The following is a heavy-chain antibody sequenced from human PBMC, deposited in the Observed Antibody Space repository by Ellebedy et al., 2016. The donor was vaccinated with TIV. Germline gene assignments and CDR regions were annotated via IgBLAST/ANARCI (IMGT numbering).Heavy chain of an antibody. D-gene: IGHD3-16*01. CDR3: AWAGVSGRFHSSNLDY. Sequence: GESLKISCAASGFTFNSYGIHWVRQAPGKWLEWVAVIWNDGSNKYYVDSVKGRFSISRDNSKNTLSLQINSLRVEDTAVYDCAWAGVSGRFHSSNLDYWGQGTLVTVSS. J-gene: IGHJ4*02. CDR1: GFTFNSYG. V-gene: IGHV3-33*01. CDR2: IWNDGSNK.